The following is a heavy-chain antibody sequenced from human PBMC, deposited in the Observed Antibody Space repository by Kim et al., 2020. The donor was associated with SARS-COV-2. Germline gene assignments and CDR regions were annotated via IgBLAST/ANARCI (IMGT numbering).Heavy chain of an antibody. J-gene: IGHJ4*02. D-gene: IGHD7-27*01. CDR2: ISWDGGST. Sequence: GGSLRLSCAASGFTFDDYTMHWVRQAPGKGLEWVSLISWDGGSTYYADSVKGRFTISRDNSKNSLYLQMNSLRTEDTALYYCAKGGDGYTDHWGWGYWVQGTLVTVSS. CDR1: GFTFDDYT. V-gene: IGHV3-43*01. CDR3: AKGGDGYTDHWGWGY.